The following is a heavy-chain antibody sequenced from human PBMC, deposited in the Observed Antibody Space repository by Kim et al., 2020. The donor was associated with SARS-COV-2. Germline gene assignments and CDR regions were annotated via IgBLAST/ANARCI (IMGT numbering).Heavy chain of an antibody. CDR3: ARDPLGLGVVIYGMDV. V-gene: IGHV1-69*13. CDR2: IIPIFGTA. Sequence: SVKVSCKASGGTFSSYAISWVRQAPGQGLEWMGGIIPIFGTANYAQKFQGRVTITADESTSKACMELSSLRSEDTAVYYCARDPLGLGVVIYGMDVWGQGTTGTVSS. CDR1: GGTFSSYA. D-gene: IGHD3-3*01. J-gene: IGHJ6*02.